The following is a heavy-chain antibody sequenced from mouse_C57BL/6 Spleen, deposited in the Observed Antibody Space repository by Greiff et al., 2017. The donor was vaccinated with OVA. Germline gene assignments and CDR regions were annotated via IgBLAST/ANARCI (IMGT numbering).Heavy chain of an antibody. CDR2: IDPSDSET. J-gene: IGHJ2*01. CDR1: GYTFTSYW. D-gene: IGHD2-5*01. CDR3: ARSYSKDYFDY. V-gene: IGHV1-52*01. Sequence: QVQLKQPGAELVRPGSSVKLSCKASGYTFTSYWMHWVKQRPIQGLEWIGNIDPSDSETHYNQKFKDKATLTVDKSSSTAYMQLSSLTSEDSAVYYCARSYSKDYFDYWGQGTTLTVSS.